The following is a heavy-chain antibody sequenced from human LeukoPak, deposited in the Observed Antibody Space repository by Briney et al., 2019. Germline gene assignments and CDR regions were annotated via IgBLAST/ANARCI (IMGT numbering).Heavy chain of an antibody. J-gene: IGHJ5*02. V-gene: IGHV1-2*02. D-gene: IGHD6-13*01. Sequence: ASVKVSCKASGYTSTGYYMHWVRQAPGQGLEWMGWINPNSGGTNYAQNLQGRVTMTRDTSISTAYMELSRLRSDDTAVYYCARSIYSSPRGGFDPWGQGILVTVSS. CDR1: GYTSTGYY. CDR2: INPNSGGT. CDR3: ARSIYSSPRGGFDP.